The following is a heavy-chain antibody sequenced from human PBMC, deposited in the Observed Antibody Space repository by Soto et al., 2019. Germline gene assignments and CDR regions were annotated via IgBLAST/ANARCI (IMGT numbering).Heavy chain of an antibody. V-gene: IGHV5-51*01. CDR1: GYSFTSYW. CDR3: ARHGTKNKNDYSSSSRVDY. D-gene: IGHD6-6*01. J-gene: IGHJ4*02. Sequence: GESLKISCKGSGYSFTSYWIGWVRQMPGKGLEWMGIIYPGDSDTRYSPSSQGQVTISADKSISTAYLQWSSLKASDTAMYYCARHGTKNKNDYSSSSRVDYWGQGTLVTVSS. CDR2: IYPGDSDT.